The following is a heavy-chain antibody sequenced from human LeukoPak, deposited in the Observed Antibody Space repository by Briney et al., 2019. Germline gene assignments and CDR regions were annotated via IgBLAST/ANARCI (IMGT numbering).Heavy chain of an antibody. CDR1: GGSFSGYY. D-gene: IGHD5-24*01. Sequence: SETLSLTCAVYGGSFSGYYWSWIRQPPGKGPEWIGEINHSGSTNYNPSLKSRVTISVDTSKNQFSLKLSSVTAADTAVYYCASRSLQSNYWGQGTLVTVSS. CDR3: ASRSLQSNY. V-gene: IGHV4-34*01. J-gene: IGHJ4*02. CDR2: INHSGST.